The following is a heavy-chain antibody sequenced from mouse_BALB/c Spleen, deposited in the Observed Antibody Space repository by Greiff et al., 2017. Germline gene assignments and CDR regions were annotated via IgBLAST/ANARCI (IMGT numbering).Heavy chain of an antibody. V-gene: IGHV14-3*02. J-gene: IGHJ4*01. Sequence: VQLQQSGAELVKPGASVKLSCTASGFNIKDTYMHWVKQRPELGLEWIGRIDPANGNTKYDPKFQGKATITADTSSNTAYLQLSSLTSEDTAVYYCARYYGYAMDYWGQGTSVTVSS. CDR3: ARYYGYAMDY. CDR2: IDPANGNT. CDR1: GFNIKDTY. D-gene: IGHD1-1*01.